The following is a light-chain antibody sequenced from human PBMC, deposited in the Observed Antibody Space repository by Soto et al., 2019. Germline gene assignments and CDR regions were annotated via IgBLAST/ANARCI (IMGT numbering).Light chain of an antibody. V-gene: IGLV2-11*01. CDR3: CSYAGTYTVV. CDR2: DVS. J-gene: IGLJ2*01. Sequence: QSALTQPRSVSGSPGQSVTISCTGTGNDVGGYDFVSWYQQHPGKAPKLMIYDVSQRPSGVPDRFSGSKSGNTASLTISGLQADDEADYYCCSYAGTYTVVFGGGTKLTVL. CDR1: GNDVGGYDF.